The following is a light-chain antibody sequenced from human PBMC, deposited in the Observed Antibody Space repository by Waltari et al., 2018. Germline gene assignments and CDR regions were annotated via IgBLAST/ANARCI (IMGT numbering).Light chain of an antibody. CDR2: FAS. V-gene: IGKV1-NL1*01. CDR1: PGIKNF. CDR3: QQFYRLPLT. Sequence: DIQMTQSPSSLSASVGDRVAITCRASPGIKNFLGWYQHKPGKAPRLLLYFASRLESGVPSRVGGSGSGTDFTLTISSLKPEDFATYDCQQFYRLPLTFGQGTKLEIK. J-gene: IGKJ2*01.